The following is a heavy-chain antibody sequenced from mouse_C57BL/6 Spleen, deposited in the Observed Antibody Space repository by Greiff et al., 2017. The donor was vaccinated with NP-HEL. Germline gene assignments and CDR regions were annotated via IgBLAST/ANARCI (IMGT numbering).Heavy chain of an antibody. CDR3: ARRDYGSSYLFDY. J-gene: IGHJ2*01. D-gene: IGHD1-1*01. CDR2: INPGSGGT. V-gene: IGHV1-54*01. CDR1: GYAFTNYL. Sequence: QVQLQQSGAELVRPGTSVKVSCKASGYAFTNYLIEWVKQRPGQGLEWIGVINPGSGGTNYNEKFKGKATLTADKSSSTAYMQLSSLTSEDSAVYFCARRDYGSSYLFDYWGQGTTLTVSS.